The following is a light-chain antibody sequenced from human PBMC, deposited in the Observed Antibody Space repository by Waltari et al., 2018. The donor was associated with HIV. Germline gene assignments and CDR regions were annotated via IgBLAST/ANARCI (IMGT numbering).Light chain of an antibody. J-gene: IGLJ2*01. CDR2: GKN. V-gene: IGLV3-19*01. Sequence: SSELTQDPAVSVALGPPVRSTCQGDSLRSYYASWYQQKPGQAPVLVLHGKNNQPSGTPDLFSGASARNTASLTISGAHAEDGADYCCNSRDSSGDVVFGGGTKLTVL. CDR1: SLRSYY. CDR3: NSRDSSGDVV.